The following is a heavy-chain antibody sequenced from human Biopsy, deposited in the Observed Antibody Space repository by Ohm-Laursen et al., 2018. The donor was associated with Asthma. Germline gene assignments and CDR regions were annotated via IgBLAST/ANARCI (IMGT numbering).Heavy chain of an antibody. CDR2: IYYSGTT. CDR1: SGSGGYMRSGNYY. J-gene: IGHJ6*02. D-gene: IGHD6-13*01. CDR3: VRGSSSWHHGPFHYYYGLDV. V-gene: IGHV4-39*01. Sequence: SETLSLTCSLSSGSGGYMRSGNYYWGWIRQPPGKGLEWIGNIYYSGTTYYNPSLGSRVTVSADTSKNQFSLTLTSVTAADTAVYYCVRGSSSWHHGPFHYYYGLDVWGQGTTATVSS.